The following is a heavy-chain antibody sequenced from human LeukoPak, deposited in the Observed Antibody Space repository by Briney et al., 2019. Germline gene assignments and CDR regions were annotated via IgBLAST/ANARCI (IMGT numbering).Heavy chain of an antibody. V-gene: IGHV3-23*01. CDR3: AKGGSYCGGDCYSDY. CDR2: ISGSGGST. Sequence: PGGSLGLSCAASGFTFSSYAMSWVRQAPGKGLKWVSAISGSGGSTYYADSVKGRFTISRDNSKNTLYLQMNSLRAEDTAVYYCAKGGSYCGGDCYSDYWGQGTLVTVSS. D-gene: IGHD2-21*01. CDR1: GFTFSSYA. J-gene: IGHJ4*02.